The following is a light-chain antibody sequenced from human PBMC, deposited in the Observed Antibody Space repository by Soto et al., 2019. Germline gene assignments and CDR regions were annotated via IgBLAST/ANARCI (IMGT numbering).Light chain of an antibody. J-gene: IGKJ1*01. Sequence: IVLTQSPGTLSLSPGERATLSCRASQTGNNNYLAWYKHKSGQAPRLLIYGVYTRASGIPDRFSGSGSGTKFTLTITRLEPEDSAVYFCQHYGYSQWTFGQGTKVEIK. CDR1: QTGNNNY. V-gene: IGKV3-20*01. CDR3: QHYGYSQWT. CDR2: GVY.